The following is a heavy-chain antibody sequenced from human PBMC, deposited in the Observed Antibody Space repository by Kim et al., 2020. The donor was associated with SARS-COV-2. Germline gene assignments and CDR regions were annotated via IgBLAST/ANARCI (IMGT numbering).Heavy chain of an antibody. J-gene: IGHJ3*02. CDR3: AKEGNYYDSSGTRGYDAFDI. Sequence: QFTISRDNSKNTLYLQMNSLRAEDTAVYYCAKEGNYYDSSGTRGYDAFDIWGQGTMVTVSS. V-gene: IGHV3-23*01. D-gene: IGHD3-22*01.